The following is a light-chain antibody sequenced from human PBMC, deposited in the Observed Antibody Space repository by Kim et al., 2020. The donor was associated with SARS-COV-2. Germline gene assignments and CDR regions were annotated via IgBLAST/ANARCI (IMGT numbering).Light chain of an antibody. CDR2: GAS. J-gene: IGKJ4*01. Sequence: VSPGERATLSCRASESVRSNLAWYQQKPGQAPSLLIYGASTRATGIPARFSGSGSGTEFTLTISSLQSEDFAVYYCQQYHNWPLTFGGGTKVDIK. V-gene: IGKV3-15*01. CDR1: ESVRSN. CDR3: QQYHNWPLT.